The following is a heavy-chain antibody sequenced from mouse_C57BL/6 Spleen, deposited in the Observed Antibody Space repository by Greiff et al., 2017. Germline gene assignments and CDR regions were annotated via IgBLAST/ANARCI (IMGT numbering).Heavy chain of an antibody. V-gene: IGHV1-39*01. CDR2: INPSYGTT. CDR1: GYSFTDYT. J-gene: IGHJ3*01. Sequence: VQLQQSGAELVKPGASVKISCKASGYSFTDYTMNWVKQSNGKSLEWIGGINPSYGTTSYNQKFKGKATLTVDKSSSTAYMQLNSLTSEDSAVYYCARNAYGSSQGLAYWGQGTLVTVSA. CDR3: ARNAYGSSQGLAY. D-gene: IGHD1-1*01.